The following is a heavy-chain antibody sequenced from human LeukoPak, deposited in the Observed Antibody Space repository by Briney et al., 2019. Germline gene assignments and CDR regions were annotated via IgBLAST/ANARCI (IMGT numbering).Heavy chain of an antibody. CDR2: INPSGGST. CDR3: ARSYYESSGYRAFDY. Sequence: ASVKVSRKASGYTFTGYYMHWVRQAPGQGLEWMGIINPSGGSTSYAQKFQGRVTMTRDMSTSTVYMELSSLRSEDTAVYYCARSYYESSGYRAFDYWGQGTLVTVSS. D-gene: IGHD3-22*01. V-gene: IGHV1-46*03. CDR1: GYTFTGYY. J-gene: IGHJ4*02.